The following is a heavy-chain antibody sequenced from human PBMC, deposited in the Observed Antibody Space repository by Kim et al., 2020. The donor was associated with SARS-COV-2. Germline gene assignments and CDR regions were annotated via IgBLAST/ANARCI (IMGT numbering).Heavy chain of an antibody. CDR3: ARSDNMDV. J-gene: IGHJ6*02. V-gene: IGHV1-3*04. CDR2: VSTGNGNT. Sequence: ASVKVSCKASGYIFTLNSIHWVRQAPGQRLEWVGWVSTGNGNTRYSQKFLGRVTISRDASASTAYMELSSLTSEDTAVFYCARSDNMDVWGQGTTVTVSS. D-gene: IGHD2-21*02. CDR1: GYIFTLNS.